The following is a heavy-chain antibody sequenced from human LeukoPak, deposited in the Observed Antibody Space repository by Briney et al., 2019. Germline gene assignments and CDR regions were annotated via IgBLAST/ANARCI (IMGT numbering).Heavy chain of an antibody. D-gene: IGHD5-18*01. CDR3: AKADSYGYLGYYYYYMDV. CDR2: ISSSSSYI. V-gene: IGHV3-21*01. CDR1: GFTFSSYS. J-gene: IGHJ6*03. Sequence: PGGSLRLSCAASGFTFSSYSMNWVRQAPGKGLEWVSSISSSSSYIYYADSAKGRFTISRDNAKNSLYLQMNSLRAEDTAVYYCAKADSYGYLGYYYYYMDVWGKGTTVTVSS.